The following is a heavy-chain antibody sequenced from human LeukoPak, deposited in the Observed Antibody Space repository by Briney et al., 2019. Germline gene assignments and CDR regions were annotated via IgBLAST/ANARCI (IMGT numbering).Heavy chain of an antibody. Sequence: GGSLRLSCAASGFTVSAIYMSWVRQAPGKGLEWVSVIYSGGNTYYADSVKGRFTISGDHSKNTLYLQMNSLRAEDTAVYYCARGYGDYYFDYWGQGTLVTVSS. CDR3: ARGYGDYYFDY. J-gene: IGHJ4*02. V-gene: IGHV3-53*01. D-gene: IGHD4-17*01. CDR2: IYSGGNT. CDR1: GFTVSAIY.